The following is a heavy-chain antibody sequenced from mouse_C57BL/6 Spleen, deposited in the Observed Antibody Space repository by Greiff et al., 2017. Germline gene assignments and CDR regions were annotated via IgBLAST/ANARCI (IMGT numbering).Heavy chain of an antibody. CDR3: ARDNYGSSYWFAY. CDR1: GFTFSSYA. J-gene: IGHJ3*01. CDR2: ISDGGSYT. Sequence: EVKLQESGGGLVKPGGSLKLSCAASGFTFSSYAMSWVRQTPEKRLEWVATISDGGSYTYYPDNVKGRFTISRDNAKNNLYLQMSHLKSEDTAMYYCARDNYGSSYWFAYWGQRTLVTVSA. D-gene: IGHD1-1*01. V-gene: IGHV5-4*01.